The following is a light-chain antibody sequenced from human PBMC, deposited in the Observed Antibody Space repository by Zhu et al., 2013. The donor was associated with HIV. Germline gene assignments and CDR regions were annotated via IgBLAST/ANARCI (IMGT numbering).Light chain of an antibody. CDR3: SSYTSSSTRV. CDR1: SSDVGSYNL. CDR2: DVT. Sequence: QSALTQPASVSGSLGQSVTISCTGSSSDVGSYNLVSWYQQFPGKAPKLLIYDVTSRPSGVSDRFSGSKSGSTASLTISALQPEDEADYYCSSYTSSSTRVFGGGTRLTVL. J-gene: IGLJ2*01. V-gene: IGLV2-14*02.